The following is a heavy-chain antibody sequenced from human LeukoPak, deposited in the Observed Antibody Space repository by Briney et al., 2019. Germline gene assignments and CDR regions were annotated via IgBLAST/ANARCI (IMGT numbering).Heavy chain of an antibody. J-gene: IGHJ4*02. V-gene: IGHV4-38-2*02. Sequence: SETLSLTCTVSGYSISCGYYWGWIRQPPGKGLEWIGSIYHSGSTYYNPSLKSRVTISVDTSKNQFSLKLSSVTAADTAVYYCARAGWELRTADYWGQGTLVTVSS. CDR3: ARAGWELRTADY. D-gene: IGHD1-26*01. CDR1: GYSISCGYY. CDR2: IYHSGST.